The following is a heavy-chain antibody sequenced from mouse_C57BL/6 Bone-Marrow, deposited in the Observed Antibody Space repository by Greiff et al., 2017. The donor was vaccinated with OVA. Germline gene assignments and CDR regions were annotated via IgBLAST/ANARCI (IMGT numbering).Heavy chain of an antibody. CDR2: ITVNSDNYGA. CDR1: GFTFSNYW. Sequence: VKLVETGGGLVRPGNSLKLSCVTSGFTFSNYWMHWLRQPPGKRLEWIAVITVNSDNYGANYAESGKGRLAISRDDSKSSVYLEMNRLRAEDTATYFCSAGVPYWGQGTTPTVSA. CDR3: SAGVPY. V-gene: IGHV13-2*01. J-gene: IGHJ2*01.